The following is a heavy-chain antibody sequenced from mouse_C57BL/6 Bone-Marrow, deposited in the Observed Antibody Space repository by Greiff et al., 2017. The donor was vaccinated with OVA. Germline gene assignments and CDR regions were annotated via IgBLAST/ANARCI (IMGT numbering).Heavy chain of an antibody. V-gene: IGHV10-1*01. CDR2: IRSKSNNYAT. CDR3: VRQGGYGYFDV. J-gene: IGHJ1*03. Sequence: EVQLVESGGGLVQPKGSLKLSCAASGFSFNTYAMNWVRQAPGKGLEWVARIRSKSNNYATYYADSVKDRFNISRDDSESMLYLQMNNLKTEDTSMYYCVRQGGYGYFDVWGTGTTVTVSS. CDR1: GFSFNTYA.